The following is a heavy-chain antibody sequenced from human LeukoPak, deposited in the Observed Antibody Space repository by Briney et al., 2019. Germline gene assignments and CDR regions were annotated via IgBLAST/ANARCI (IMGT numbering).Heavy chain of an antibody. Sequence: GASVKVSCKASGYTFTSYGTSWVRQAPGQGLEWMDWISAYNGNTNYAQKLQGRVTMTTDTSTSTAYMELRSLRSDDTAVYYCAREIVAMEWELIRYYYMDVWGKGTTVTVSS. D-gene: IGHD1-26*01. CDR3: AREIVAMEWELIRYYYMDV. CDR2: ISAYNGNT. CDR1: GYTFTSYG. J-gene: IGHJ6*03. V-gene: IGHV1-18*01.